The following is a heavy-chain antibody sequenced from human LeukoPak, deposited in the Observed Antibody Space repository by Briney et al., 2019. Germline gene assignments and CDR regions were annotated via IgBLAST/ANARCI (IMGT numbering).Heavy chain of an antibody. CDR3: ARAERITIFGVVLYFDY. CDR2: IYTSGST. V-gene: IGHV4-61*02. CDR1: GGSISSGSYY. Sequence: SETLSLTCTVSGGSISSGSYYWSWIRQPAGKGLEWIGRIYTSGSTNYNPSLKSRVTISVDTSKNQFSLKLSSVTAADTAVYYCARAERITIFGVVLYFDYWGQGTLVTVSS. J-gene: IGHJ4*02. D-gene: IGHD3-3*01.